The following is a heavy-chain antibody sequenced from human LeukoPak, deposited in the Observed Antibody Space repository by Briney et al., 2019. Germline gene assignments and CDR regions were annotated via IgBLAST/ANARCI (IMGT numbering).Heavy chain of an antibody. CDR2: ISSSSSYI. CDR3: ARVYGDYNFLDYYYYGMDV. Sequence: GGSLRLSCAASGFTFSSYSMNWVRQAPGKGLEWVSSISSSSSYIYYADSVKGRFTISRDNAKNSLYLQMNSLRAEDTAVYYCARVYGDYNFLDYYYYGMDVWGQGTTVTVSS. CDR1: GFTFSSYS. J-gene: IGHJ6*02. V-gene: IGHV3-21*01. D-gene: IGHD4-17*01.